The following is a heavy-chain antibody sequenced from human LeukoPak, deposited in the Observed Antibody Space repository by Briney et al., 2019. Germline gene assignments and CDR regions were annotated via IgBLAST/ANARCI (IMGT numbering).Heavy chain of an antibody. V-gene: IGHV3-15*01. Sequence: GGSLRLSCAASGLTFSNTWMTWVRQAPGKGLEWVGRIFRKSDGMQTEYAAPVKGRFTISRDDSKDTLYLQMNSLTTEDTAVYYCTTDGYSGYEGLYDYWGQGTLVTVSS. CDR2: IFRKSDGMQT. D-gene: IGHD5-12*01. CDR1: GLTFSNTW. CDR3: TTDGYSGYEGLYDY. J-gene: IGHJ4*02.